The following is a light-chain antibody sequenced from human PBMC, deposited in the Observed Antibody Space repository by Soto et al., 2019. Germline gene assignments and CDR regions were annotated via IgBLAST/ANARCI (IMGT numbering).Light chain of an antibody. V-gene: IGKV3-20*01. CDR3: QQYGSLSWT. CDR2: GAS. CDR1: QNVDSKY. Sequence: EIVLTQSPPTLSLSPGERATLSCRASQNVDSKYLAWYQQKPGQAPRILRFGASGRATGIPDRFSGSGSGTEFTLTISRLEPEDFEVYYCQQYGSLSWTFGQGTKVDIK. J-gene: IGKJ1*01.